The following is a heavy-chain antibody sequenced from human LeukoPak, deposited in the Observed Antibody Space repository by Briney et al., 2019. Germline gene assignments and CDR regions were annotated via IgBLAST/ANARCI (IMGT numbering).Heavy chain of an antibody. CDR1: GGSISSGGYS. V-gene: IGHV4-61*08. CDR2: IYYSGST. J-gene: IGHJ6*02. CDR3: ARDQRGYSYGLYYYYGMDV. Sequence: SSQTLSLTCAVSGGSISSGGYSWSWIRQPPGKGLEWIGYIYYSGSTNYNPSLKSRVTISVDTSKNQFSLKLSSVTTADTAVYYCARDQRGYSYGLYYYYGMDVWGQGTTVTVSS. D-gene: IGHD5-18*01.